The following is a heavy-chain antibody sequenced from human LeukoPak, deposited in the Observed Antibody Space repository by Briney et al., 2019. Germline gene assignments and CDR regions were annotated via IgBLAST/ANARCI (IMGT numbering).Heavy chain of an antibody. V-gene: IGHV1-18*01. CDR3: ARGLGGILYYGSGRHNWFDP. CDR1: GYTFTSYA. J-gene: IGHJ5*02. CDR2: ISAYNGNT. Sequence: ASVKVSCKASGYTFTSYAISWVRQAPGQGLEWMGWISAYNGNTNYAQKLQGRVTMTRNTSISTAYMELSSLRSEDTAVYYCARGLGGILYYGSGRHNWFDPWGQGTLVTVSS. D-gene: IGHD3-10*01.